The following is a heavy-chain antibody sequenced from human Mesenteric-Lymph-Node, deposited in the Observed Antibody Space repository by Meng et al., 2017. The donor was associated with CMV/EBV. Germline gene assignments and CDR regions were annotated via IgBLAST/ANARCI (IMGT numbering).Heavy chain of an antibody. V-gene: IGHV1-2*02. CDR3: AREYSGSYSDYFDY. CDR1: GYTFTGYY. D-gene: IGHD1-26*01. J-gene: IGHJ4*02. Sequence: ASVKVSCKASGYTFTGYYMHWVRQAPGQGLEWMGWINPNSGGTNYAQKFQGRVTMTRDTSISTAYMELSRLRSDDTAVYYCAREYSGSYSDYFDYWGQGTLVTVPQ. CDR2: INPNSGGT.